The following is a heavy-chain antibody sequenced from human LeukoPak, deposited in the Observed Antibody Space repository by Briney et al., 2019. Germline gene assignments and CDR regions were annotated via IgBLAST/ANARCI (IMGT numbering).Heavy chain of an antibody. V-gene: IGHV3-15*01. CDR3: TTANWNYVGAYYYYYMDV. J-gene: IGHJ6*03. D-gene: IGHD1-7*01. CDR2: IKSKTDGGTT. CDR1: GFTFSNAW. Sequence: GGSLRLSCAASGFTFSNAWMSWVRQAPGKGLEWVGRIKSKTDGGTTDYAAPVKGRFTISRDDSKNTLYLQMNSLKTEDTAVYYCTTANWNYVGAYYYYYMDVWGKGTTVTVSS.